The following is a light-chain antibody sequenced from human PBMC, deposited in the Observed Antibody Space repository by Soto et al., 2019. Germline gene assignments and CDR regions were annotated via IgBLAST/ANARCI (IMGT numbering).Light chain of an antibody. CDR1: SSDVGGYNY. V-gene: IGLV2-8*01. J-gene: IGLJ1*01. Sequence: QSVLTQPPSASGSPGQSVTISCTGTSSDVGGYNYVSWYQQHPGQAPKLMIYEVSKRPSGVPDRFSGSKSGNTASLTVSGLQAEDEADYYCSSYGGSNNYVFGTGTKVPS. CDR3: SSYGGSNNYV. CDR2: EVS.